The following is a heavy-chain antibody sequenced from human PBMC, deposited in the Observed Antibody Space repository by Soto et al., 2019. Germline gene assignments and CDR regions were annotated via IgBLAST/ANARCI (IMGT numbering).Heavy chain of an antibody. CDR1: GFTFSSYA. J-gene: IGHJ3*02. CDR2: ISGSGGST. D-gene: IGHD2-2*01. CDR3: AAGYCSSTSCLEAFDI. Sequence: EVQLLESGGGLVQPGGSLRLPCAASGFTFSSYAMSWVRQAQGKGLEWVSAISGSGGSTYYADSVKGRFTISRDNSKNTLYLQMNSLRAEDTAVYYCAAGYCSSTSCLEAFDIWGQGTMVTVSS. V-gene: IGHV3-23*01.